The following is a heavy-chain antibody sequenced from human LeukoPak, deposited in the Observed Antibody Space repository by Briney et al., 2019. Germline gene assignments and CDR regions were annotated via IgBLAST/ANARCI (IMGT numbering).Heavy chain of an antibody. CDR1: GFTFSSYA. Sequence: GGSLRLSCAASGFTFSSYAMSWVRQAPGKGLEWVSAISGSGGSTYYADSVKGRFTISRDNSKNTLYLQMNSLRAEDTAVYYCAKADRSYDILTGYYSHFDYWGQGTLVTVSS. CDR3: AKADRSYDILTGYYSHFDY. J-gene: IGHJ4*02. D-gene: IGHD3-9*01. V-gene: IGHV3-23*01. CDR2: ISGSGGST.